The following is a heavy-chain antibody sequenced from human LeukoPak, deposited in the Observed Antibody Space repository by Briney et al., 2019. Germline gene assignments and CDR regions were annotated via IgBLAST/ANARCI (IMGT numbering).Heavy chain of an antibody. CDR1: NGSISAFY. J-gene: IGHJ4*02. D-gene: IGHD3-3*01. CDR2: IYHSGST. CDR3: ARDRSGWIDF. V-gene: IGHV4-59*01. Sequence: PSETLSLTCTVSNGSISAFYRSWIRQSPGRRLEWIGYIYHSGSTNYNPSLESRVTISVDKSKNHFSLKMKSVTAADTAVYYCARDRSGWIDFWGQGTLVSVSS.